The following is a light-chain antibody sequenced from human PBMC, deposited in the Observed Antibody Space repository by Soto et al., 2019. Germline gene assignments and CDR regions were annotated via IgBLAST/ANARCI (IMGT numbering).Light chain of an antibody. CDR3: QHYNSYSEA. CDR2: KAS. Sequence: DIQMPQSPSTLSGSVGDRVTITCRASQTISSWLAWYQQKPGKAPKLLIYKASTLKGGVPSRSSVSGSGTDFTLTISSLQPDDFATYYCQHYNSYSEAFGQGTKVELK. J-gene: IGKJ1*01. CDR1: QTISSW. V-gene: IGKV1-5*03.